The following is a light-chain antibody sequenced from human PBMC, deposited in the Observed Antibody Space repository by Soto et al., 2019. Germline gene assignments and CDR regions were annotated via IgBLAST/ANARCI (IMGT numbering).Light chain of an antibody. Sequence: QAVLTQPPSASGTPGQRVTISCSGSRSNIGSNTVAWYQQLPRMAPKLLIYSDNQRPSGVPDRFSGSKSGTSASLAISGLQSEDEADYYCAAWDDSLNGPVFGTGTKVTVL. CDR3: AAWDDSLNGPV. J-gene: IGLJ1*01. V-gene: IGLV1-44*01. CDR2: SDN. CDR1: RSNIGSNT.